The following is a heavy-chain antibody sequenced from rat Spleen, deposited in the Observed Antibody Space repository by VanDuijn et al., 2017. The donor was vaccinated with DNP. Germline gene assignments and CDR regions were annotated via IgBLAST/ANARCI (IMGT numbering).Heavy chain of an antibody. CDR2: ISPSGGST. Sequence: SCAASGFTFSNYGMHWIRQAPTKGLEWVASISPSGGSTYYRDSVKGRFTISRDNAKSTLYLQMDSLRSEDTATYYCATLRLGQWSFDYWGQGVMVTVSS. D-gene: IGHD1-1*01. CDR3: ATLRLGQWSFDY. J-gene: IGHJ2*01. V-gene: IGHV5-19*01. CDR1: GFTFSNYG.